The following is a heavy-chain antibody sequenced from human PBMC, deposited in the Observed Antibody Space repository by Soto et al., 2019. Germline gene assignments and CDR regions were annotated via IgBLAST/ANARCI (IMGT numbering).Heavy chain of an antibody. V-gene: IGHV4-38-2*02. CDR2: IYHSGSS. Sequence: QVHLQESGPGLVKPSETVSLTCTIGASSISLYYWGWVRQPPGKGLEWIGSIYHSGSSSYNPSLKRRVSLSLETSRGQLSLNLTSVTAADTAVYYCARADDAAGMDVWGQGTTVIVSS. CDR1: ASSISLYY. CDR3: ARADDAAGMDV. D-gene: IGHD1-1*01. J-gene: IGHJ6*02.